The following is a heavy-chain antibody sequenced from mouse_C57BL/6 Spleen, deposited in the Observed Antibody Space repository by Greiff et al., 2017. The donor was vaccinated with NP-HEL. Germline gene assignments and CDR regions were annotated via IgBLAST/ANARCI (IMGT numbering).Heavy chain of an antibody. CDR3: ARGGYDYDEGYYAMDY. Sequence: EVQLQQSGPELVKPGASVKISCKASGYTFTDYYMNWVKQSHGKSLEWIGDINPNNGGTSYNQKFKGKATLTVDKSSSTAYMELRSLTSEDSAVYYCARGGYDYDEGYYAMDYWGQGTSVTVSS. D-gene: IGHD2-4*01. CDR1: GYTFTDYY. J-gene: IGHJ4*01. V-gene: IGHV1-26*01. CDR2: INPNNGGT.